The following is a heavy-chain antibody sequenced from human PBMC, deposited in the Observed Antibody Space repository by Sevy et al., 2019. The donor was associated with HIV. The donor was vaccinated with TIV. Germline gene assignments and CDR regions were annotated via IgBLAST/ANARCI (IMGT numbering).Heavy chain of an antibody. D-gene: IGHD2-8*01. V-gene: IGHV3-23*01. Sequence: GGSLRLSCAASGFTFSKYSMSWVRQPPGKGLEWVSTLSFGCGEINYADSVKGRFSISRDNSKSAVYLQMNNLRPEDTAVYYCAREGCTKPHDYWGQGTLVTVSS. CDR3: AREGCTKPHDY. J-gene: IGHJ4*02. CDR2: LSFGCGEI. CDR1: GFTFSKYS.